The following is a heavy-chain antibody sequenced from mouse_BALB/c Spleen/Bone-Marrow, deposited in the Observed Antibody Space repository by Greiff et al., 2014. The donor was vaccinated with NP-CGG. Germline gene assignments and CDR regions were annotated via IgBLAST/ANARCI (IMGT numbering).Heavy chain of an antibody. CDR1: GYTFTSYW. CDR2: IPPGSGTT. J-gene: IGHJ3*01. D-gene: IGHD1-1*01. Sequence: DLVKPGASVKLSCKASGYTFTSYWINWIKQRPGQGLEWIGRIPPGSGTTYYNEMFKGKATLTVDTSSTTAYIQLSSLSPEDSVVYFCARGSYYYGSSSPWFAYWGQGTLVTVSA. CDR3: ARGSYYYGSSSPWFAY. V-gene: IGHV1S41*01.